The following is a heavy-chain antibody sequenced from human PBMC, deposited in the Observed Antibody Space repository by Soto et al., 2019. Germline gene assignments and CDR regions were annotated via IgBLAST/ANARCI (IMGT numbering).Heavy chain of an antibody. CDR3: ARAHASGDYHGMCL. CDR1: GDSVGSSAAMY. Sequence: SETLSLTCTVSGDSVGSSAAMYWAWVRQPPGKGVEFIGKNYRSGSTVLTSALQRRVTISREASKNQFYLNIRSVTVGDTARYFCARAHASGDYHGMCLWGPGITVPVSS. V-gene: IGHV4-61*08. J-gene: IGHJ6*02. CDR2: NYRSGST.